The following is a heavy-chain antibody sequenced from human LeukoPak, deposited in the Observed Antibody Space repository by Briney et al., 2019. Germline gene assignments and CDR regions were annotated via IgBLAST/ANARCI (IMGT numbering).Heavy chain of an antibody. V-gene: IGHV3-30*18. CDR3: AKASNYYDSSPFDY. CDR1: GFTFSSYG. D-gene: IGHD3-22*01. CDR2: ISYDGSNK. Sequence: NPGGSLRLSCAASGFTFSSYGMHWVRQAPGKGLEWVAVISYDGSNKYYADSVKGRFTISGDNSKNTLYLQMNSPRAEDTAVYYCAKASNYYDSSPFDYWGQGTLVTVSS. J-gene: IGHJ4*02.